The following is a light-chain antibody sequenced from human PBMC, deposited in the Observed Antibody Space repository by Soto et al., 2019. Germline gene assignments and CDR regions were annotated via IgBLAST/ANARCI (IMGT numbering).Light chain of an antibody. CDR1: QSVSSSS. Sequence: EIVLTQSPGTLSLSPGERATLSCRASQSVSSSSLAWYQQKPGQAPSLLIYGASSRATGIPDRFSGSGSGTDVTRTISRLEPEDFAVYYCQQYGSSPLYTFGPGTKVDIK. CDR3: QQYGSSPLYT. CDR2: GAS. V-gene: IGKV3-20*01. J-gene: IGKJ3*01.